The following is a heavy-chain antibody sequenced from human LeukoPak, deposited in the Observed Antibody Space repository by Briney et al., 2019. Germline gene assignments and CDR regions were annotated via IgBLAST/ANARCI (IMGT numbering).Heavy chain of an antibody. D-gene: IGHD3-3*01. V-gene: IGHV4-30-2*01. CDR2: IYHSGST. CDR1: GASISSGGYS. Sequence: PSETLSLTCTVSGASISSGGYSWSWIRQPPGKGLEWIGYIYHSGSTYYNPSLKSRVTISVDRSKNQFSLKLSSVTAADTAVYYCARALSDYDFWSGNTYFDYWGQGTLVTVSS. J-gene: IGHJ4*02. CDR3: ARALSDYDFWSGNTYFDY.